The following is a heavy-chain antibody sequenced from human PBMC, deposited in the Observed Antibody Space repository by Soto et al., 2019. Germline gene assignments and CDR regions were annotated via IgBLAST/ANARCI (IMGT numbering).Heavy chain of an antibody. V-gene: IGHV3-7*03. CDR1: GFTFSSYW. J-gene: IGHJ4*02. D-gene: IGHD1-26*01. Sequence: EVQLVESGGGWVQPGGSLRLSCAASGFTFSSYWMSLVRQAPGKGLEWVANIKQDGSEKYYVDSVKGRFTIARDNAKNSLYLQMNSLRAEDTAVYYCARYGVGSGSYFAYWGQGTMVTVSS. CDR2: IKQDGSEK. CDR3: ARYGVGSGSYFAY.